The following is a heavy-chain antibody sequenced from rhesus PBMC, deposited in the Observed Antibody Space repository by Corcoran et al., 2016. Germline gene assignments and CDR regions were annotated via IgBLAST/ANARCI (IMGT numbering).Heavy chain of an antibody. Sequence: QVQLQESGPGVVKPSETLSITCAVSGGSISDSYRWGWIRQPPGKGLEWIGYIYGSSTSTNYNPSIMSRVTISKDTSKNQFFLNLSSVTAADTAVYYCAAQYVSFDYWGQGVLVTVSS. CDR3: AAQYVSFDY. V-gene: IGHV4S10*01. CDR2: IYGSSTST. D-gene: IGHD4-23*01. CDR1: GGSISDSYR. J-gene: IGHJ4*01.